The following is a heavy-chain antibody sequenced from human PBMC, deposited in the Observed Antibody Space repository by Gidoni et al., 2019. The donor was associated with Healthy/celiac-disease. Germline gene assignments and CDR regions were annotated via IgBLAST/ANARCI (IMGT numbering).Heavy chain of an antibody. CDR3: ARDLLPNWNYVIGWFDP. CDR2: IYYSGST. D-gene: IGHD1-7*01. J-gene: IGHJ5*02. Sequence: QLQLQESGPGLVKPSETLSLTCTVSGGSISSSSYYWGWIRQPPGKGLEWIGSIYYSGSTYYNPSLKSRVTISVDTSKNQFSLKLSSVTAADTAVYYCARDLLPNWNYVIGWFDPWGQGTLVTVSS. V-gene: IGHV4-39*07. CDR1: GGSISSSSYY.